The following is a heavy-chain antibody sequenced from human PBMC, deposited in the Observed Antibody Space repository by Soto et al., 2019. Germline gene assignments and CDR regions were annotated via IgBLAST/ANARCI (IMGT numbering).Heavy chain of an antibody. J-gene: IGHJ6*03. V-gene: IGHV3-66*01. CDR2: FNNGGNT. CDR3: ARDDVYCGGGRCYGVPMDV. Sequence: EVQLVESGGGVVQPGGSLRLSCAASGFTVSSKYMSWVRQPPGKGPEWVALFNNGGNTYYAESGKGRLPIPRDSSQNKLEFQLNSLRAEDTAVYYCARDDVYCGGGRCYGVPMDVWGKGTTVTVSS. D-gene: IGHD2-15*01. CDR1: GFTVSSKY.